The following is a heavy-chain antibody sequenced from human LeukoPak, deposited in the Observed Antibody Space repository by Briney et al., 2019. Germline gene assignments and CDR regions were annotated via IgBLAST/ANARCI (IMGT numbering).Heavy chain of an antibody. CDR3: ARDLTNYYDSSGYYLAPDY. Sequence: GASVKVSCKASGYTFTSYAMNWVRQAPGQGLEWMGWINTNTGNPTYAQGLTGRFVFSLDTSVSTAYLQISSLKAEDTAVYYCARDLTNYYDSSGYYLAPDYWGQGTLVTVSS. CDR2: INTNTGNP. V-gene: IGHV7-4-1*02. CDR1: GYTFTSYA. D-gene: IGHD3-22*01. J-gene: IGHJ4*02.